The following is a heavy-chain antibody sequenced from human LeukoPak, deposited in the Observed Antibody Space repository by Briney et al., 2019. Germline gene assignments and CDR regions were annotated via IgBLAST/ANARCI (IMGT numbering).Heavy chain of an antibody. CDR2: MSPNSGNT. D-gene: IGHD2-15*01. J-gene: IGHJ4*02. Sequence: ASVKVSCKASGYTFTSYDINWVRQATGQGLEWMGWMSPNSGNTGYAQKFQGRVTMTRNTSISTAYMELSSLRSEDTAVYYCARGYCSGGSCYLYYFDYWGQGTLVTVSS. V-gene: IGHV1-8*01. CDR1: GYTFTSYD. CDR3: ARGYCSGGSCYLYYFDY.